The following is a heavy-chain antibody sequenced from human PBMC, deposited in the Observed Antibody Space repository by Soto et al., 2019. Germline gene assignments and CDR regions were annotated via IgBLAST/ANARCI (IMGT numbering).Heavy chain of an antibody. V-gene: IGHV3-23*01. Sequence: EVQLLESGGGLVQPGGSLRLSCAASGFTFSSYAMSWVRQAPGKGLEWVSAISGSGGSTYYADSVKGRFTISRDNSKNTLYLQMNSLRAEDTAVFYCAKTLYYYDSSGYQWGQGTLVTVSS. D-gene: IGHD3-22*01. CDR3: AKTLYYYDSSGYQ. J-gene: IGHJ4*02. CDR1: GFTFSSYA. CDR2: ISGSGGST.